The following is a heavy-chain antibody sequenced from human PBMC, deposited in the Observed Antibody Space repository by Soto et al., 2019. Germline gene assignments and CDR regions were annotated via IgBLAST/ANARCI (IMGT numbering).Heavy chain of an antibody. J-gene: IGHJ4*02. CDR3: ARPEKTARYYDSSGYYSFGY. V-gene: IGHV3-7*03. Sequence: GGSLRLSCAASGFTFSSYWMSWVRQAPGKGLEWVANIKQDGSEKYYVDSVKGRFTISRDNAKNSLYLQMNSLRAEDTAVYYCARPEKTARYYDSSGYYSFGYWGQGTLVTVSS. D-gene: IGHD3-22*01. CDR2: IKQDGSEK. CDR1: GFTFSSYW.